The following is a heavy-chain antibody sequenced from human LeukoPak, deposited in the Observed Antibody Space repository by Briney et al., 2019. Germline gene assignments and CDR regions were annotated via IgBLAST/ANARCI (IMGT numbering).Heavy chain of an antibody. J-gene: IGHJ4*02. V-gene: IGHV4-61*02. CDR3: ARGQDVAAENYFVY. Sequence: SETLSLTCTVSGASIISGTYYWRWIRQPAGKGLEWIGRIFPSGTTNYNPSLKSRVAISIDTSKDQLSLKLTSVTAADTAIYYCARGQDVAAENYFVYWGQGTLVTVSS. CDR1: GASIISGTYY. CDR2: IFPSGTT. D-gene: IGHD6-25*01.